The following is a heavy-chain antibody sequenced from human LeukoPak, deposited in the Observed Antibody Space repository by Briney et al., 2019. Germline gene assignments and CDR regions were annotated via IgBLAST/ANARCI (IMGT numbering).Heavy chain of an antibody. J-gene: IGHJ4*02. CDR3: ARDVAGATWIYFDY. V-gene: IGHV4-59*01. D-gene: IGHD1-26*01. CDR2: IYYGGST. Sequence: SETLSLTCTVSGVSICSYYWCWMRPRPGGGGVCRGNIYYGGSTNYNPSLKSRVTISVDTSKNQFSLKLSTVTAADTAVYYGARDVAGATWIYFDYWGQGTLVTVSS. CDR1: GVSICSYY.